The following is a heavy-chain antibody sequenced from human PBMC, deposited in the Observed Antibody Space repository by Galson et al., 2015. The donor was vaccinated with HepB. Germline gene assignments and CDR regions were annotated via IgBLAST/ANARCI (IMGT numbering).Heavy chain of an antibody. V-gene: IGHV4-59*01. CDR3: ARGDYCSRTNCYRSPADF. Sequence: ETLSLTCTVSGGSIGDYYWTWIRQSPGKGLEWIGYIYYSGSTTYNPSLRSRVTMSIDTSKNQFSLRLNSVTAADTAIYYCARGDYCSRTNCYRSPADFWGQGTLVTVSS. CDR1: GGSIGDYY. J-gene: IGHJ4*02. D-gene: IGHD2-2*02. CDR2: IYYSGST.